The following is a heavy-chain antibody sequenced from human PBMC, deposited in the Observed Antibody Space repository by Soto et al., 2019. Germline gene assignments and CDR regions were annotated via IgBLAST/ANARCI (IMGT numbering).Heavy chain of an antibody. J-gene: IGHJ6*02. CDR1: GFTFSSFE. D-gene: IGHD3-3*01. Sequence: GGSLRLSCAASGFTFSSFEMNWVRQAPGKGLEWISYISSHGTTIHYADSVKGRFTISRDNAKNSLYLQMNSLRAEDKAVYYCARDTYSAFSNGHFSYYYGMDVWGQGTTVTVSS. V-gene: IGHV3-48*03. CDR2: ISSHGTTI. CDR3: ARDTYSAFSNGHFSYYYGMDV.